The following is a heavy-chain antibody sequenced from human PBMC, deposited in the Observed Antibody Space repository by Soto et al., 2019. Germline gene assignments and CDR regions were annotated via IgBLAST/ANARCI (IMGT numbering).Heavy chain of an antibody. CDR3: VGGQYYFDY. J-gene: IGHJ4*02. CDR2: ISYDGSNK. D-gene: IGHD3-10*01. Sequence: QVQLVESGGGVVQPGRSLRLSCAASGFPFSSYGMHWVREAPGKGLAWVAVISYDGSNKYYADSAKGRFTISRDNSASTLYLQMNSLRPEDTALYYCVGGQYYFDYRGQGTLVTVSP. CDR1: GFPFSSYG. V-gene: IGHV3-30*03.